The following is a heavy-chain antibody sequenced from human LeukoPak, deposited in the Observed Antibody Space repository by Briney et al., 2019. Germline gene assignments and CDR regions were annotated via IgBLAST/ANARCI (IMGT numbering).Heavy chain of an antibody. V-gene: IGHV1-18*01. J-gene: IGHJ4*02. CDR3: AREGQQLVLDY. CDR2: INSYNGYT. D-gene: IGHD6-13*01. CDR1: GYTFTTYG. Sequence: ASVKVSCKASGYTFTTYGISWVRQAPGQGLEWMGWINSYNGYTNYAQKLQGRVTMTTDTSTSTAYMELSSLRSDDTAVYYCAREGQQLVLDYWGQGTLVTVSS.